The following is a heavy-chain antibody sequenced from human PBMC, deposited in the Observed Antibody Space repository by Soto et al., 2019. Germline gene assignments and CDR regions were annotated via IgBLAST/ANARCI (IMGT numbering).Heavy chain of an antibody. V-gene: IGHV1-69*12. CDR2: IMPVFRRP. CDR1: GGTFRTSA. J-gene: IGHJ6*02. D-gene: IGHD4-4*01. Sequence: QVQLVQSGAEVKKPGSSVKVSCKASGGTFRTSAISWVRQAPGQGLEWVGGIMPVFRRPKYAQNFQDRVTLSADESTTTAYMELNSLRSDDTAVYYCARDKGRLHLGGNYYFTLDVWGQGTAVTVSS. CDR3: ARDKGRLHLGGNYYFTLDV.